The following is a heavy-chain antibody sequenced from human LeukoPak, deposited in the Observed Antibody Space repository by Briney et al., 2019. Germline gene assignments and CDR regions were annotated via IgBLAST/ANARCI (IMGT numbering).Heavy chain of an antibody. Sequence: GESLKTSCKGSGYSSTSYWIGWVRQMPGKGLEWMGFIYPGDSDTRYSTSFQGQVTISAAKPITTTYLQWSSLKASDTAMYYCARISYYYDSSGYYFSYYFDYWGQGTLVTVS. CDR1: GYSSTSYW. V-gene: IGHV5-51*04. D-gene: IGHD3-22*01. CDR3: ARISYYYDSSGYYFSYYFDY. J-gene: IGHJ4*02. CDR2: IYPGDSDT.